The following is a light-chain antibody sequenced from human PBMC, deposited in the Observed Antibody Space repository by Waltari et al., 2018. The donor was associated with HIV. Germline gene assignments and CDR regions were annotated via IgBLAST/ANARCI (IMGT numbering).Light chain of an antibody. CDR3: CSYAGTSILV. CDR2: EVT. J-gene: IGLJ3*02. V-gene: IGLV2-23*02. CDR1: SSVVGGFNI. Sequence: QSALTQPAPVSGSPGQSITLPCTGPSSVVGGFNIVPWYQQHPGKAPKLMIYEVTKRPSGVSNRFSGSKSGNTASLTISGLQAEDEGDYHCCSYAGTSILVFGGGTKLTVL.